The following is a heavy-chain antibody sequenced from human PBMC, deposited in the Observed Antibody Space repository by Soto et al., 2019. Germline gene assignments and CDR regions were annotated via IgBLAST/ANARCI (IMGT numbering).Heavy chain of an antibody. Sequence: QVQLVQSGAEVKKPGSSVKVSCKAPGGTFSSYAISWVRQAPGQGLEWMGGIIPIFGTANYAQKFQGRVTMTADDSTSRGYMELSSLRSADTAVYYCARSRGGSSSLDIYYYYYYGMDVWGQGTTVTVSS. CDR3: ARSRGGSSSLDIYYYYYYGMDV. CDR1: GGTFSSYA. V-gene: IGHV1-69*01. J-gene: IGHJ6*02. CDR2: IIPIFGTA. D-gene: IGHD2-15*01.